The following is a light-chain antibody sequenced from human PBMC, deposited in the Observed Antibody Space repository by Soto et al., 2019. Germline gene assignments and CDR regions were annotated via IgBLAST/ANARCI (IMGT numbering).Light chain of an antibody. CDR1: QSIGSW. CDR3: QKYNSS. V-gene: IGKV1-5*01. Sequence: DFQMTQSPSTLSASVGDKVTMTCRASQSIGSWLAWYQQKPGKAPKVLIYDASSLESGVPSRFSGSGSWTEFTRTVSSLQPDDFATYYCQKYNSSFGQGTRLEIK. CDR2: DAS. J-gene: IGKJ5*01.